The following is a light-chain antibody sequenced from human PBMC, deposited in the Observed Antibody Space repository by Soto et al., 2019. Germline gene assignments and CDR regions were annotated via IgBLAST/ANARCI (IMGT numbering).Light chain of an antibody. V-gene: IGKV3-20*01. J-gene: IGKJ4*01. CDR3: QQYGSSLGQLT. CDR2: GAS. Sequence: EIVLTQSAGSLSLSPGERATLSCRASQSVSSSYLAWYQQKPGQAPRLLIYGASSRATGIPGRFSGSGSGTDFSLTISRLEPEDFAVYYCQQYGSSLGQLTFGGGTKVEIK. CDR1: QSVSSSY.